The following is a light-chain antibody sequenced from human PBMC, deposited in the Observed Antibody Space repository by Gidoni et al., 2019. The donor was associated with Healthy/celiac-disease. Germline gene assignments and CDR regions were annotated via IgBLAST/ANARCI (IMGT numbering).Light chain of an antibody. J-gene: IGKJ2*01. CDR3: QQRSSWYT. V-gene: IGKV3-11*01. CDR1: QSVSSY. CDR2: DAS. Sequence: EIVLTQSPATLSLSPGERATLSCRPSQSVSSYLAWYQQKPGQAPRLLIYDASNRATGIPARFSGSGSGTDFTLTISSLEPEDFAVYYCQQRSSWYTFGQGTKLEIK.